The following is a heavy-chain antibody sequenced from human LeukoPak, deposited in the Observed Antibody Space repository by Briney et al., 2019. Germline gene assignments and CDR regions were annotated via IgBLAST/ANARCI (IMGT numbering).Heavy chain of an antibody. V-gene: IGHV3-43*02. CDR3: ARESGNFYY. CDR1: GLPIADFP. Sequence: QTGGALRLSSLASGLPIADFPMPTVRQAPGKGLEWVSLISGDGVSTFYADSVKGRFSISRDNSKNSLSLEMNSLRTEDTAMYYCARESGNFYYWGQGTLVAVSS. CDR2: ISGDGVST. J-gene: IGHJ4*02.